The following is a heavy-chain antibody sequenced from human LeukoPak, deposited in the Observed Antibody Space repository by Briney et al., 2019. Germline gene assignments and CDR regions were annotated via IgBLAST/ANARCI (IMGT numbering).Heavy chain of an antibody. D-gene: IGHD3-22*01. J-gene: IGHJ4*02. CDR3: ARETSGYYSGFDY. Sequence: GGSLRLSCAASGFTFSSYWMSWVRQAPGKGLEWVANIKQDGSEKYYEDSVKGRFTISRDNAKNSLYLQMNSLRAEDTAVYYCARETSGYYSGFDYWGQGTLVTVSS. V-gene: IGHV3-7*03. CDR1: GFTFSSYW. CDR2: IKQDGSEK.